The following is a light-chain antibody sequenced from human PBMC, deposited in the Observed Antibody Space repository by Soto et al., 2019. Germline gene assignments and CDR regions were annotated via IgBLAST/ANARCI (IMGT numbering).Light chain of an antibody. Sequence: QSVLTQLPSVSGAPGQRVTISCTGSSSNIGAGYDVHWYQQLPGTAPKLLIYGNSNRPSGVPDRISGSKSGPSASLAITGLQAEDEADYYCQSYDNRLSGYVFGTGTKVAVL. J-gene: IGLJ1*01. CDR3: QSYDNRLSGYV. V-gene: IGLV1-40*01. CDR2: GNS. CDR1: SSNIGAGYD.